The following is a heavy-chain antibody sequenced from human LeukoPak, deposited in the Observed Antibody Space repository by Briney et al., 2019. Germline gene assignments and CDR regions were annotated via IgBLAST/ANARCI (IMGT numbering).Heavy chain of an antibody. CDR3: ARESHSSNWYGVDY. CDR1: GGSISGYY. J-gene: IGHJ4*02. V-gene: IGHV4-4*07. D-gene: IGHD6-13*01. CDR2: IYTSGST. Sequence: PSETLSLTCTVSGGSISGYYWSWIRQPAGKGLEWIGRIGRIYTSGSTDYNPSLKSRVTMSVDTSKNQFSLKLSPVTAADTAVYYCARESHSSNWYGVDYWGQGTLVTVSS.